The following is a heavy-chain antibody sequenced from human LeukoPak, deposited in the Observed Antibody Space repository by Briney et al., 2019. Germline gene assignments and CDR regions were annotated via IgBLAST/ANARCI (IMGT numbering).Heavy chain of an antibody. CDR1: GYTFTSYD. D-gene: IGHD3-10*01. CDR2: MNPNSGNT. J-gene: IGHJ5*02. CDR3: ARARGCGSGSYYDP. Sequence: GASVKVSCKASGYTFTSYDMNWVRQATGQGLEWMGWMNPNSGNTGYAQKFQGRVTMTRNTSTSTAYMELSSPRSEDTAVYYCARARGCGSGSYYDPWGQGTLVTVSS. V-gene: IGHV1-8*01.